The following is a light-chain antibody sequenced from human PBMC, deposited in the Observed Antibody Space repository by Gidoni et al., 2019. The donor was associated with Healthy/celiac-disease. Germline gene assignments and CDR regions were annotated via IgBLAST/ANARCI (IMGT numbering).Light chain of an antibody. CDR1: SSDVGGYNF. J-gene: IGLJ2*01. CDR3: SSYTSSSTLVV. CDR2: DVS. Sequence: QSALTQPASVSGSPGPSITISCTGTSSDVGGYNFVSWYQQQPGKAPKLMIYDVSNRPSGVSNRFSGSKSGNTASLTISGLQAEDEADYYCSSYTSSSTLVVFGGGTKLTVL. V-gene: IGLV2-14*03.